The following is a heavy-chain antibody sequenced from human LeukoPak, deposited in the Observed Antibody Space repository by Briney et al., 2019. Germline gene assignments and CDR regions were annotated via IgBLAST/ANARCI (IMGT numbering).Heavy chain of an antibody. CDR1: GFTFSGFA. CDR2: ITSSGIGT. D-gene: IGHD4-11*01. CDR3: ARGGVDAPFHDYPAN. Sequence: GGSLRLSCAASGFTFSGFAMSWVRQAPGKGLEWVSTITSSGIGTYYADSVKGRFTISRDNSKNTLYLQMNSLRAEDTAVYYCARGGVDAPFHDYPANWGQGTLVTVSS. J-gene: IGHJ4*02. V-gene: IGHV3-23*01.